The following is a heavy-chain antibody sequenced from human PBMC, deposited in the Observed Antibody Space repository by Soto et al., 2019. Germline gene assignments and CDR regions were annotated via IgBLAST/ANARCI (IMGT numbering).Heavy chain of an antibody. CDR1: GFTFTSSA. V-gene: IGHV1-58*01. CDR3: AAAITMVRGVIITVDY. Sequence: ASVKVSCKASGFTFTSSAVQWVRQARGQRLEWMGWIVVGSGNTNYAQKFQERVTITRDMSTSTAYMELSSLRSEDTAVYYCAAAITMVRGVIITVDYWGQGTLVTVSS. J-gene: IGHJ4*02. D-gene: IGHD3-10*01. CDR2: IVVGSGNT.